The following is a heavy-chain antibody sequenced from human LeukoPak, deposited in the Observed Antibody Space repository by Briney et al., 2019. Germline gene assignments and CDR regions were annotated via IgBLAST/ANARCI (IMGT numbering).Heavy chain of an antibody. J-gene: IGHJ3*01. CDR3: AKGYGDLVAFDV. CDR1: GFTFRSYG. D-gene: IGHD4-17*01. V-gene: IGHV3-30*02. CDR2: IRYDGNNK. Sequence: PGGSLRLSCAASGFTFRSYGMDWVRQAPGKGLEWVAFIRYDGNNKDYADSVKGRLTISRDNSKNTLYLQMNSLRVEGTAVYYCAKGYGDLVAFDVWGQGTMVTVSA.